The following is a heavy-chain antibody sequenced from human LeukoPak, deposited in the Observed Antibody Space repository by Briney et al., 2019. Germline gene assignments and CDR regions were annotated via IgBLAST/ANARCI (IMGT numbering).Heavy chain of an antibody. D-gene: IGHD6-13*01. CDR3: ARDISSSLDAFDI. J-gene: IGHJ3*02. V-gene: IGHV3-33*01. CDR1: GFTFSIFG. CDR2: IWYDGNSK. Sequence: GGSLRLSCAASGFTFSIFGLHWVRQAPGKGREWVAVIWYDGNSKYYADSVKGRFTISRDNSKNTLNLQMNSLRAEDTAVYYCARDISSSLDAFDIWGQGTMVTVSS.